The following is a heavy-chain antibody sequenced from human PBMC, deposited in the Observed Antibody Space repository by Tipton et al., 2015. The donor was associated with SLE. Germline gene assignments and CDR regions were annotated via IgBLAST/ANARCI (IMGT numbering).Heavy chain of an antibody. Sequence: TLSLTCTVSDDSISGYYWSWIRQPPGKGLEWIGYISDSGTTKENPSLKSRVTMSIDTSNKQFSLKLSSLTAADTAVYYCARQLGWGDPFAFDCWGQGTLVTVSS. CDR1: DDSISGYY. CDR3: ARQLGWGDPFAFDC. J-gene: IGHJ4*02. CDR2: ISDSGTT. D-gene: IGHD2-21*01. V-gene: IGHV4-59*08.